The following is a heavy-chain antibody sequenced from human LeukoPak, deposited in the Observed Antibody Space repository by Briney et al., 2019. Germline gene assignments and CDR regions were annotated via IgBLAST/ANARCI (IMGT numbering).Heavy chain of an antibody. CDR3: AKEGPGGGGYFDD. J-gene: IGHJ4*02. D-gene: IGHD3-16*01. V-gene: IGHV3-23*01. CDR2: IGGSGDST. Sequence: GGSLRLSCAASGFTFSSYIMSWVRQAPGKGLEWVSLIGGSGDSTYYADSVKGRFTISRDNSKNTLYLRMNSLRADDTAVYYCAKEGPGGGGYFDDWAREPWSPSPQ. CDR1: GFTFSSYI.